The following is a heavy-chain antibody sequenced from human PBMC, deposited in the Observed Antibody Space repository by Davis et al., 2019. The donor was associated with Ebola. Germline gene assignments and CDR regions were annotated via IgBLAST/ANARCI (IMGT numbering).Heavy chain of an antibody. Sequence: GESLKISCAASGFTFSSYRMNWVRQAPGKGLEWVAVISYDGSNKYYADSVKGRFTISRDKSKNTLYLQMNRLRAEDTAVYYCARNTGTWGQGTLVTVSS. CDR1: GFTFSSYR. CDR3: ARNTGT. CDR2: ISYDGSNK. D-gene: IGHD3-10*01. V-gene: IGHV3-30*03. J-gene: IGHJ4*02.